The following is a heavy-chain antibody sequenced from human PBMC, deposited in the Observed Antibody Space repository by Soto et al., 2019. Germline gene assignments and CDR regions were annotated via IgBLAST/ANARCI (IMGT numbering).Heavy chain of an antibody. J-gene: IGHJ6*02. D-gene: IGHD3-3*01. CDR1: QFTFSSYG. Sequence: GSLRLSCGASQFTFSSYGMHWVRRAPCKGLEWVAVISSDGNNKYYADSLKGRFTISRDNSKNTLYLQMRSLRAEDAAVYYSAKDLWSSLSYYYGMDVWGQGTTVTVSS. CDR3: AKDLWSSLSYYYGMDV. V-gene: IGHV3-30*18. CDR2: ISSDGNNK.